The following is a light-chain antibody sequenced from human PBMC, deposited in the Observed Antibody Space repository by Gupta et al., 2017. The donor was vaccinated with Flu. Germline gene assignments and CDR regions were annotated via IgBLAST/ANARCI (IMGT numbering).Light chain of an antibody. CDR2: RGS. CDR1: QSLDNW. J-gene: IGKJ4*01. CDR3: TMI. Sequence: DIQLTQSPSTLSASVGDRVTITCRASQSLDNWLAWFQQKPGQAPELLIYRGSNLESGVPSRFTASGAGTEFTGAVGGQYYDDSETNILTMIFGGGTK. V-gene: IGKV1-5*03.